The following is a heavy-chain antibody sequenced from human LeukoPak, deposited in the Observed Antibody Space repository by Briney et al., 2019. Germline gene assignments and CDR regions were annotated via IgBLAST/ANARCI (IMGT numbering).Heavy chain of an antibody. CDR1: GFTFSSYS. J-gene: IGHJ6*02. V-gene: IGHV3-21*01. CDR3: ARDFGTSFWSGSYGMDV. CDR2: ISSSSSYI. Sequence: GGSLRLSCAASGFTFSSYSMNWVRQAPGKGLEWVSSISSSSSYIYYADSVKGRFTISRDNAKNSLYLQMNSLRAEDTAVYYCARDFGTSFWSGSYGMDVWGQGTTVTVSS. D-gene: IGHD3-3*01.